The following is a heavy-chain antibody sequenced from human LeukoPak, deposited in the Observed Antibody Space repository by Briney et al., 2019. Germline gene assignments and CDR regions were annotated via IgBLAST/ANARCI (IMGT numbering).Heavy chain of an antibody. D-gene: IGHD3-22*01. CDR3: AKYLSSGFLYYFDY. Sequence: GGYLRLSCAASGFYFANYAMSWVRQAPGKGLEWVSATVGGGSPNTYHADSVKGRFTISRDNSKNTLYLQMNSLRAEDTAVYYCAKYLSSGFLYYFDYWGQGTLVTVSS. CDR2: TVGGGSPNT. CDR1: GFYFANYA. J-gene: IGHJ4*02. V-gene: IGHV3-23*01.